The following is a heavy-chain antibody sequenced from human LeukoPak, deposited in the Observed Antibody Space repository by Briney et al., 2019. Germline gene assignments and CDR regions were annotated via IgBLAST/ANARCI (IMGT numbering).Heavy chain of an antibody. CDR1: GGSFSGYY. V-gene: IGHV4-34*01. CDR3: ASERLAVGRSWYRRGGGFDY. Sequence: SETLSLTCAVYGGSFSGYYWGWIRQPPGKGLEWIGSIYYSGSTYYNPSLKSRVTISVDTSKNQFSLKLSSVTAADTAVYYCASERLAVGRSWYRRGGGFDYWGQGTLVTVSS. CDR2: IYYSGST. D-gene: IGHD6-13*01. J-gene: IGHJ4*02.